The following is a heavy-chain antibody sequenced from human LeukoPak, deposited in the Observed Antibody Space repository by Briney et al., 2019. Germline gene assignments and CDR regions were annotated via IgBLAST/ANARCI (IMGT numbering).Heavy chain of an antibody. V-gene: IGHV5-51*01. CDR3: ARLSPGSNRWDAFDI. CDR1: GYSFTSYW. J-gene: IGHJ3*02. CDR2: IYPGDSDT. D-gene: IGHD1-14*01. Sequence: GESLKISCKGSGYSFTSYWIGWVRQMPGKGLEWMGIIYPGDSDTRYSPSFQGQVTISADKSISTAYLQWSSLRASDTAMYYCARLSPGSNRWDAFDIWGQGTMVTVSS.